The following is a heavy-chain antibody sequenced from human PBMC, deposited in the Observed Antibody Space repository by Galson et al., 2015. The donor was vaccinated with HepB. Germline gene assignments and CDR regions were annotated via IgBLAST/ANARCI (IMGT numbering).Heavy chain of an antibody. Sequence: ETLSLTCTVSGGSISSYYWSWIRQPAGKGLEWIGRIYTSGSTNYNPSLKSRVTMSVDTSKNQFSLKLSSVTAADTAVYYCARDRGSWTVTILDYWGQGTLVTVSS. V-gene: IGHV4-4*07. CDR1: GGSISSYY. CDR2: IYTSGST. CDR3: ARDRGSWTVTILDY. J-gene: IGHJ4*02. D-gene: IGHD1-26*01.